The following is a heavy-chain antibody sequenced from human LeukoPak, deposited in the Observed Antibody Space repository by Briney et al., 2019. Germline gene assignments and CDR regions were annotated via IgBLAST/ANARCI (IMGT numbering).Heavy chain of an antibody. Sequence: GASVKVSCKASGYTFTNYGVSWVRQAPGQGLEWMGWISAYNGYTNYAQKFQFRVTMTTDTSTSTAYMELRSLTSDDTAVYYCARDKAVTTELTQYFQHWGRGTLVTVSS. D-gene: IGHD4-11*01. CDR2: ISAYNGYT. CDR3: ARDKAVTTELTQYFQH. V-gene: IGHV1-18*01. J-gene: IGHJ1*01. CDR1: GYTFTNYG.